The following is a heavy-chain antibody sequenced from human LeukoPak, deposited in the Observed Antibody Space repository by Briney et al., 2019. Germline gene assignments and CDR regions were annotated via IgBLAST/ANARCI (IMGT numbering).Heavy chain of an antibody. J-gene: IGHJ6*02. CDR3: ARASAMVSRRPTTALDV. Sequence: PGGSLRLSCAASGFTFSSYSMNWVRQAPGKGLEWVSSISSSSSYIYYADSVKGRFTISRDNAKNSLYLQMNSLRAEDTAVYYCARASAMVSRRPTTALDVWGQGTTVTASS. V-gene: IGHV3-21*01. D-gene: IGHD5-18*01. CDR1: GFTFSSYS. CDR2: ISSSSSYI.